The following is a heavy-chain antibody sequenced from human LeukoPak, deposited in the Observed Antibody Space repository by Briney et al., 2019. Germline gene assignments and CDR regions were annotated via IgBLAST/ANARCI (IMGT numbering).Heavy chain of an antibody. CDR1: GFTFSSYA. J-gene: IGHJ4*02. V-gene: IGHV3-66*01. CDR2: IYSGGST. D-gene: IGHD6-19*01. CDR3: ARETALAGRFDY. Sequence: GGSLRLSCAASGFTFSSYAMNWVRQAPGKGLEWVSVIYSGGSTYYADSVKGRFTISRDNSKNTLYLQMNSLSAEDTAVYYCARETALAGRFDYWGQGTLVTVSS.